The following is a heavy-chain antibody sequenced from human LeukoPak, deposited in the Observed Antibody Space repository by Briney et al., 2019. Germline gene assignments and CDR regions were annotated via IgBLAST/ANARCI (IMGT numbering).Heavy chain of an antibody. CDR2: ISTKANSYTI. CDR1: GFTFSDLY. D-gene: IGHD2-21*02. CDR3: ASDYCGGDCSHI. J-gene: IGHJ4*02. Sequence: PGGSLRLSCAASGFTFSDLYMDWVRQAPGKGLEWVSRISTKANSYTIKYAASVKGRFTISRDDSKNSLYLQMNSLKSEDTAVYYCASDYCGGDCSHIWGQGTLVTVSS. V-gene: IGHV3-72*01.